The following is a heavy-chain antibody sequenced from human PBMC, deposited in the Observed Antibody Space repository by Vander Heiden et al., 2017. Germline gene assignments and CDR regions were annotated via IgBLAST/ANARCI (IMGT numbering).Heavy chain of an antibody. V-gene: IGHV3-48*03. CDR3: ARDQVGATYWDYYGMDV. CDR1: GFTCSSYE. CDR2: ISSSGSTI. Sequence: EVQLVESGGGLVQPGGSLRLSFAASGFTCSSYEMNWVRQAPGKGLEWVSYISSSGSTIYYADSVKGRFTISRDNAKNSLYLQMNSLRAEDTAVYYCARDQVGATYWDYYGMDVWGQGTTVTVSS. J-gene: IGHJ6*02. D-gene: IGHD1-26*01.